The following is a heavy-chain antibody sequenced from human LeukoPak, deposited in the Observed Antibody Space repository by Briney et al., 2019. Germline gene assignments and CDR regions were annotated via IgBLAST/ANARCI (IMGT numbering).Heavy chain of an antibody. J-gene: IGHJ4*02. D-gene: IGHD3-3*01. Sequence: PSETLSLTCTVSGGSISSSSYYWGWIRQPPGKGLEWIGSIYYSGSTYYNPSLKSRVTISVDTSKNQFSLKLSSVTAADTAVYYCARVSPYDFWSGYYTKAHGYYFDYWGQGTLVTVSS. CDR3: ARVSPYDFWSGYYTKAHGYYFDY. V-gene: IGHV4-39*07. CDR2: IYYSGST. CDR1: GGSISSSSYY.